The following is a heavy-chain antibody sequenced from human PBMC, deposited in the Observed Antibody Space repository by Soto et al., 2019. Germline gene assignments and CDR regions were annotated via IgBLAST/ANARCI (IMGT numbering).Heavy chain of an antibody. V-gene: IGHV1-69*06. CDR2: IIPIFGTA. CDR3: ATWREPRRSFDY. CDR1: GGTFSSYA. J-gene: IGHJ4*02. D-gene: IGHD1-26*01. Sequence: EASVKVSCKASGGTFSSYAISWVRQAPGQGLEWMGGIIPIFGTANYAQKFQGRVTITADKSTSTAYMELSSLRSEDTAVYCCATWREPRRSFDYWGQGTLVTVSS.